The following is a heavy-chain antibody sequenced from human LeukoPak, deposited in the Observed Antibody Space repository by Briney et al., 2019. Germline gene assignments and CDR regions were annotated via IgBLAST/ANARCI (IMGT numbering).Heavy chain of an antibody. J-gene: IGHJ6*02. CDR3: ARVESRFLEQYGMDV. Sequence: PGGSLRLSCAASGFTFSSYSMNWVRQAPGKGLEWVSSISSSSSYIYYADSVKGRFTISRDNAKNSLYLQMNSLRAEDTAVYYCARVESRFLEQYGMDVWGQGTTVTVSS. CDR2: ISSSSSYI. V-gene: IGHV3-21*01. CDR1: GFTFSSYS. D-gene: IGHD3-3*01.